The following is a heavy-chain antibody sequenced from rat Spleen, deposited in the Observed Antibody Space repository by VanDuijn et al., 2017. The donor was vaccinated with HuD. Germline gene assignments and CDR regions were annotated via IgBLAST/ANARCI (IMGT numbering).Heavy chain of an antibody. V-gene: IGHV5-7*01. CDR1: GFTFSDYN. D-gene: IGHD5-1*01. CDR2: ISYDGSST. Sequence: EVQLVESGGGLVQPGRSMKLSCAASGFTFSDYNMAWVRQAPKKGLEWVATISYDGSSTYYRDSVKGRFTIFRDNAKSTLYLQMDSLRSEDTATYYCARHPQLGVYWYFDFWGPGTMVTVSA. J-gene: IGHJ1*01. CDR3: ARHPQLGVYWYFDF.